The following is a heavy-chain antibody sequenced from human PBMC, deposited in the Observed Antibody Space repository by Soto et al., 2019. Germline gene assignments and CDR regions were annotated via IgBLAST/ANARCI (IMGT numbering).Heavy chain of an antibody. D-gene: IGHD3-16*01. CDR3: ARDGLIHRRPFDI. J-gene: IGHJ3*02. V-gene: IGHV3-21*01. CDR1: GGSISSYY. Sequence: ETLSLTCTVSGGSISSYYWSWIRQPPGKGLEWVSSISSSSSYIYYADSVKGRFTISRDNAKNSLYLQMNSLRAEDTAVYYCARDGLIHRRPFDIWGQGTMVTVSS. CDR2: ISSSSSYI.